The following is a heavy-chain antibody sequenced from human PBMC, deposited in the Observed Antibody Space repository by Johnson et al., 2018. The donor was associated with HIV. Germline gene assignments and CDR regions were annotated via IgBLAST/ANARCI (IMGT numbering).Heavy chain of an antibody. CDR3: ARGRKDIEAADGLDNDAFYM. CDR1: GFTFEDHD. D-gene: IGHD5-12*01. V-gene: IGHV3-20*04. CDR2: INWNGGST. J-gene: IGHJ3*02. Sequence: VQLVESGGGVVRPGGSLKLSCAASGFTFEDHDMSWVRQIPGKGLEWVSGINWNGGSTGYVDSVKGRFSISRENAKNSLYLQMDSLRPEDTAVSYCARGRKDIEAADGLDNDAFYMWGQGTLVTVSS.